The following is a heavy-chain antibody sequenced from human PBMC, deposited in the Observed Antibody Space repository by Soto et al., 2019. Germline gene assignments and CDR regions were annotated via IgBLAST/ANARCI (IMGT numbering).Heavy chain of an antibody. CDR2: LFPGDSQI. Sequence: PGESLKISCKGSGYSFTKWWIGWVRQMPGKGLEWMGFLFPGDSQIRYNPSFEGQVTISADKSTATAYLQWNSLQASDSAMYYCTTHSVGTPDYWGQGTLVTV. J-gene: IGHJ4*02. V-gene: IGHV5-51*01. CDR1: GYSFTKWW. CDR3: TTHSVGTPDY. D-gene: IGHD1-26*01.